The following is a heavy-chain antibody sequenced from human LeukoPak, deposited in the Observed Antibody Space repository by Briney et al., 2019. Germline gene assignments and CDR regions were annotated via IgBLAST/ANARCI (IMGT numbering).Heavy chain of an antibody. Sequence: GGSLRLSCAASGFTSSSYSMNWVRQAPGKGLEWVSSISSSSSYIYYADSVKGRFTISRDNAKNSLYLQMNSLRAEDTAVYYCARGRYGSGSYGFAYYYYGMDVWGQGTTVTVSS. D-gene: IGHD3-10*01. J-gene: IGHJ6*02. CDR1: GFTSSSYS. V-gene: IGHV3-21*01. CDR3: ARGRYGSGSYGFAYYYYGMDV. CDR2: ISSSSSYI.